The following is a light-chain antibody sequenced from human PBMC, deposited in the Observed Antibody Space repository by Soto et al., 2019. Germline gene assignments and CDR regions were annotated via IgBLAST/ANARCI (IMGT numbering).Light chain of an antibody. CDR2: DAS. CDR1: QTISKN. CDR3: QQFSSYPLT. J-gene: IGKJ4*01. V-gene: IGKV3-15*01. Sequence: ERMMTQSPATLSLSPGSTATLSCRASQTISKNLAGYQQKPGQAPRLLIDDASTRATDIPDRFSGSGSGTEFTLTSSRLEPEDFAVYYCQQFSSYPLTFGGGTKVDIK.